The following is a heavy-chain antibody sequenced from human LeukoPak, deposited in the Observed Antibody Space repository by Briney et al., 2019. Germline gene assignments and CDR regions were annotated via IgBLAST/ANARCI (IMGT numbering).Heavy chain of an antibody. J-gene: IGHJ3*02. CDR3: ARGHFYDYIWGSYRPDAFDI. D-gene: IGHD3-16*02. CDR1: GGSFSGYY. Sequence: SETLSLTCAVYGGSFSGYYWSRIRQPPGKGLEWIGEINHSGSTNYNPSLKSRVTISVDTSKNQFSLKLSSVTAADTAVYYCARGHFYDYIWGSYRPDAFDIWGQGTMVTVSS. CDR2: INHSGST. V-gene: IGHV4-34*01.